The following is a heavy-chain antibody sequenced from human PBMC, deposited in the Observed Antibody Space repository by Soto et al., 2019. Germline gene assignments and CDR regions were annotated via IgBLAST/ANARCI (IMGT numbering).Heavy chain of an antibody. CDR1: GFTFSSYG. Sequence: QVQLVESGGGVVQPGRSLRLSGAASGFTFSSYGLNWVRQAPGKGLEGVAVIWYHGSNKYYADSVKGRFTISRDNSKNTLYLQMNSLRAEDTAVYYCARDRDPGQWLTTNYFDYWGQGTLVTVSS. V-gene: IGHV3-33*01. CDR2: IWYHGSNK. CDR3: ARDRDPGQWLTTNYFDY. D-gene: IGHD6-19*01. J-gene: IGHJ4*02.